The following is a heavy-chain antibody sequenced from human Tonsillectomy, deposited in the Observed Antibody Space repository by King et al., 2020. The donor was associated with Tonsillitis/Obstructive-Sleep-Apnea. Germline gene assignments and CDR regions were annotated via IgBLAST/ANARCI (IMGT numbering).Heavy chain of an antibody. CDR1: GGSISSSNW. CDR3: ASGYCSSTSCFNWFDP. J-gene: IGHJ5*02. D-gene: IGHD2-2*01. V-gene: IGHV4-4*02. CDR2: IYHSGST. Sequence: QLQESGPGLVKPSGTLSLNCAVYGGSISSSNWWRWVRQPPGRGLEWIGEIYHSGSTNYNPSLKSRVTISVDKSKNQFSLKLSSVTAADTAVYYCASGYCSSTSCFNWFDPWGQGTLVTVSS.